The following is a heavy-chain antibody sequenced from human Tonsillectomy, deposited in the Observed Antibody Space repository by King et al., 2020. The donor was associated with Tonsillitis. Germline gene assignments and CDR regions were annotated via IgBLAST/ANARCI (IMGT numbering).Heavy chain of an antibody. D-gene: IGHD6-19*01. J-gene: IGHJ3*02. CDR1: GFSLSTSGVG. Sequence: ITLKESGPTLVKPTQTLTLTCTFSGFSLSTSGVGVGWLRQPPGQALEWLALIYWNDDKRYSPSLKSRLTITKDTSKNQVVLTMTNMDPVDTAAYYCGHTACSSGWYLPDGFDIWGQGTMVTVSS. CDR2: IYWNDDK. V-gene: IGHV2-5*01. CDR3: GHTACSSGWYLPDGFDI.